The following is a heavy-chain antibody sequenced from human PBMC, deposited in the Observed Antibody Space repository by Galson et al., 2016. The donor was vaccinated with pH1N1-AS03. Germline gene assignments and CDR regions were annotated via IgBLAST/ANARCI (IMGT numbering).Heavy chain of an antibody. D-gene: IGHD6-19*01. CDR3: ARMQWLLPQYYFNC. CDR1: GFTFSNYV. Sequence: SLRLSCAASGFTFSNYVINWVRQAPGKGLEWVSSITSSTKYIYYADSVKGRFTISRDNAKNSLFLQMNRLRAEDTAVYYCARMQWLLPQYYFNCWGQGTLVTVSS. CDR2: ITSSTKYI. J-gene: IGHJ4*02. V-gene: IGHV3-21*01.